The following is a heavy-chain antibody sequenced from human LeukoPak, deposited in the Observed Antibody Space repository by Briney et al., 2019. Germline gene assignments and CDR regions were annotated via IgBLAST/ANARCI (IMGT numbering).Heavy chain of an antibody. CDR2: IYYSGST. J-gene: IGHJ4*02. CDR1: GGSISSSSYY. CDR3: ARRGYYDSVDDY. V-gene: IGHV4-39*01. D-gene: IGHD3-22*01. Sequence: SETLSLTRTVSGGSISSSSYYWGWIRQPPGKGLEWIGSIYYSGSTYYNPSLKSRVTISVDTSKNQFSLKLCSVTAADTAVYYCARRGYYDSVDDYWGQGTLVTVSS.